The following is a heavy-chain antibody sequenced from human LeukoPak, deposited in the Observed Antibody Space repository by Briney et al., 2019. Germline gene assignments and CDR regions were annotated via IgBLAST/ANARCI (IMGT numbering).Heavy chain of an antibody. CDR2: IIPVVGTT. CDR3: ARGRYDILTGSLPYCYYYYYMDV. J-gene: IGHJ6*03. V-gene: IGHV1-69*06. Sequence: EASVKVSCKASGGTFSSYAISWVRQAPGQGLEWMGGIIPVVGTTNYAQKFQDRVTITADKSTSTVYMELNSLRFEDTAMYYCARGRYDILTGSLPYCYYYYYMDVWGKGTTVTISS. D-gene: IGHD3-9*01. CDR1: GGTFSSYA.